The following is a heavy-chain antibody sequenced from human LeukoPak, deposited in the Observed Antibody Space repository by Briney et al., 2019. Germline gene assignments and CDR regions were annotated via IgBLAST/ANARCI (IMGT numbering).Heavy chain of an antibody. J-gene: IGHJ4*02. CDR2: INHRGST. D-gene: IGHD5-18*01. Sequence: SETLSLTCAIYGGSFSGYYWSWIRQPPGKGLEWIGEINHRGSTNYNPSLKSRVTISVDTSRNSFSLELSSVTAADTAVYYCARPGYSYGYPREYVYWGQGTLVTVSS. V-gene: IGHV4-34*01. CDR3: ARPGYSYGYPREYVY. CDR1: GGSFSGYY.